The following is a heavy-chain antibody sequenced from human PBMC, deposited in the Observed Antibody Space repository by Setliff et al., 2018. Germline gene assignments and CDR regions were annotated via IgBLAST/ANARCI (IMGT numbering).Heavy chain of an antibody. CDR1: GFTFSNYW. J-gene: IGHJ4*02. V-gene: IGHV3-7*01. D-gene: IGHD3-10*01. Sequence: GGSLRLSCVTSGFTFSNYWMTWVRQAPGKGLEWVANIKRDESEKNYVDSVKGRFTISRDNVKNSLYLQMNSLRGEDTAVYYCFGAGTCSYWGQGTLVTVSS. CDR2: IKRDESEK. CDR3: FGAGTCSY.